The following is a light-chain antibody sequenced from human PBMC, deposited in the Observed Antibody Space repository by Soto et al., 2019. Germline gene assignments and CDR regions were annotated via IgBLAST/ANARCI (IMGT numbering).Light chain of an antibody. CDR3: QQYNTYSGYT. V-gene: IGKV1-5*01. CDR2: DAS. J-gene: IGKJ2*01. CDR1: QSISSW. Sequence: DIQMTQSPSTLSASVGDRVTITCRASQSISSWLAWYQQKPGKAPKLLIYDASSLQSGVPSRFSGSGSVTEFTLTISSLQPDDVATYFCQQYNTYSGYTFGQGTKLEIK.